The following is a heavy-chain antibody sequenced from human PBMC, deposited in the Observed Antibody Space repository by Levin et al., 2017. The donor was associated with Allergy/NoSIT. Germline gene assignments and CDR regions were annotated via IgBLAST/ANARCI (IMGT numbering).Heavy chain of an antibody. D-gene: IGHD3-16*01. Sequence: GGSLRLSCVVSGFTFSIYGMHWVRQAPGKGLEWVALISSNGNTKNYADSVKGRFTISRDNSKNTLYLQMDSLRLEDTAVYYCTKDISRGGSRIHWGQGTLVTISS. CDR2: ISSNGNTK. CDR1: GFTFSIYG. J-gene: IGHJ4*02. V-gene: IGHV3-30*18. CDR3: TKDISRGGSRIH.